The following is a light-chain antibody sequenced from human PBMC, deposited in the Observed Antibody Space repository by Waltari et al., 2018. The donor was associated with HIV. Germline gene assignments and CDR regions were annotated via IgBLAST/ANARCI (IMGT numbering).Light chain of an antibody. CDR2: AVS. CDR3: ISYSPRTSVV. CDR1: TSDMSSLNF. Sequence: HSVLTQPASVSGSPGQSITISCSGPTSDMSSLNFVSWYQQYPGRAPRLIIFAVSSRPSGISDLFSRSKSGDTASLTISARRTEDEADYFCISYSPRTSVVFGGGTKVTVL. J-gene: IGLJ3*02. V-gene: IGLV2-14*01.